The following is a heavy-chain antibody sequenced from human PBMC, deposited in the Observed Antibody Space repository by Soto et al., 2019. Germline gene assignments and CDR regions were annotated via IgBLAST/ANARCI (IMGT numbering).Heavy chain of an antibody. CDR1: GGTFSSYT. CDR2: ITPILGIA. CDR3: ARVGGYGSGSMDV. D-gene: IGHD3-10*01. V-gene: IGHV1-69*02. J-gene: IGHJ6*02. Sequence: QVQLVQSGAEVKKPGSSVKVSCKASGGTFSSYTISWVRQAPGQGLEWMGRITPILGIANYAQKFQGRVTITADKSTSNDYMELSSLRSEDTAVYYCARVGGYGSGSMDVGGQGTTVTVSS.